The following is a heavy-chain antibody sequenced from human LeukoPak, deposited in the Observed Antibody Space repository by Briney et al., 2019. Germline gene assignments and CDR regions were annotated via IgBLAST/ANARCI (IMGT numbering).Heavy chain of an antibody. CDR2: INHSGST. CDR3: ARGFYCSSTSCWSGMDV. V-gene: IGHV4-34*01. J-gene: IGHJ6*04. CDR1: GGSFSGYY. Sequence: SETLSLTCAVYGGSFSGYYWSWIRQRPGKGLEWSGEINHSGSTNYNPSLKSRVTISVDTSKNQFSLKLSAVTAADTAVYYCARGFYCSSTSCWSGMDVWGKGTTVTVSS. D-gene: IGHD2-2*01.